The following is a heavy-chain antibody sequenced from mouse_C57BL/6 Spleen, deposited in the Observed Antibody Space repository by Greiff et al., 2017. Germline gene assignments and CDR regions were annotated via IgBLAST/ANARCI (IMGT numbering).Heavy chain of an antibody. CDR2: IYWDDDK. CDR3: ARSLHSNYVAWFAY. J-gene: IGHJ3*01. V-gene: IGHV8-12*01. Sequence: QVTLKVCGPGILQSSQTLSLTCSFSGFSLSTSGMGVSWIRQPSGKGLEWLAHIYWDDDKRYNPSLKSRLTISKDTSRNQVFLKITSVDTADTATYYCARSLHSNYVAWFAYWGQGTLVTVSA. CDR1: GFSLSTSGMG. D-gene: IGHD2-5*01.